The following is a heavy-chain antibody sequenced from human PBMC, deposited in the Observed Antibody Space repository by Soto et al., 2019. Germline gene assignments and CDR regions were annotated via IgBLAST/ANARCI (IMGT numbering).Heavy chain of an antibody. CDR1: GYSFTGLD. D-gene: IGHD1-26*01. J-gene: IGHJ4*02. CDR2: MQPSSGRT. Sequence: QVQLVQSGAEVREPGASVKVSCKASGYSFTGLDINWVRQTTGQGLEWMGWMQPSSGRTGYAQKFQGRVTMTRDTSINTAYMELSSLTSDDTAFYYCARGVTAGVDYWGQGALVTLSS. V-gene: IGHV1-8*01. CDR3: ARGVTAGVDY.